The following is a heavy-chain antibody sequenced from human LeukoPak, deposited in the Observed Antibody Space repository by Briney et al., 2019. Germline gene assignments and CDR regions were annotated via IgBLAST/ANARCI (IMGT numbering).Heavy chain of an antibody. CDR1: GFTFSSYE. V-gene: IGHV3-48*03. CDR2: ISSSGSTR. D-gene: IGHD2-2*01. CDR3: AKVGWDIVVVPAYYYYYYMDV. J-gene: IGHJ6*03. Sequence: PGGSLRLSCAASGFTFSSYEMNWVRQAPGKGLEWVSYISSSGSTRYYADSVKGRFTISRDNAKNSLYLQMNSLRADDTAVYYCAKVGWDIVVVPAYYYYYYMDVWGKGTTVTISS.